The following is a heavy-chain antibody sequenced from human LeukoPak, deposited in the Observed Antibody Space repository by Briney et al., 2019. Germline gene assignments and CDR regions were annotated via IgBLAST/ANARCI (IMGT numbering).Heavy chain of an antibody. V-gene: IGHV4-4*02. Sequence: SETLSLTCAVSGGSIGASINSPNWWSWVRQPPGKGLEWIGEIFHSGSTNYNPSLKSRITMSVDKSKNQFSLNLTSVTAADTAVYFCARAPRAYCSTTGSCFQDYWGQGTLVTVSS. CDR1: GGSIGASINSPNW. CDR3: ARAPRAYCSTTGSCFQDY. D-gene: IGHD2-2*01. CDR2: IFHSGST. J-gene: IGHJ4*02.